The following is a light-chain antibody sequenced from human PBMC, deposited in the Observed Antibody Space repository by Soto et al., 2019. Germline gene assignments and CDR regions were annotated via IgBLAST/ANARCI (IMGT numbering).Light chain of an antibody. Sequence: EIVLTQSPGTLSLSAGEGATLSCRASQSVSSSDIVWYQQKPGQAPRLLIYGTSSRATAVPDRISGSGSGTEFTLTISRLEPEDFAVYYCQQCGSSPPFTFGQGTRLEIK. CDR3: QQCGSSPPFT. J-gene: IGKJ5*01. CDR2: GTS. V-gene: IGKV3-20*01. CDR1: QSVSSSD.